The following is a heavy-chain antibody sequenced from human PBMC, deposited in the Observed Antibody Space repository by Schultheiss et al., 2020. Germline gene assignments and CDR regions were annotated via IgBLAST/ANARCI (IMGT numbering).Heavy chain of an antibody. CDR2: ISWNSQSI. CDR3: ARDGGGRGEVLRYFDWLSMTPYYYYGMDV. V-gene: IGHV3-9*01. J-gene: IGHJ6*02. Sequence: GGSLRLSCAASGFTFDEYGVHWVRQAPGKGLDWVAGISWNSQSIGYAESVKGRFTISRDNSKNTLYLQMNSLRAEDTAVYYCARDGGGRGEVLRYFDWLSMTPYYYYGMDVWGQGTTVTVSS. D-gene: IGHD3-9*01. CDR1: GFTFDEYG.